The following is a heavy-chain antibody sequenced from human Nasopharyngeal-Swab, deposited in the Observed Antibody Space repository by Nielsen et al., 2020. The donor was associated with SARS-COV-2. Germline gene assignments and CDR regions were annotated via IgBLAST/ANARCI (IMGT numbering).Heavy chain of an antibody. CDR1: GFTFSNYW. Sequence: GESLKISCAASGFTFSNYWMHWVRQAPGKGLEWVSRSNEDGIITSYADSVKGRFAISRDNAKNTLYLQMNSLRAEDTAVYFCASDLSGRDDNWGQGTMVTVAA. D-gene: IGHD6-19*01. CDR2: SNEDGIIT. J-gene: IGHJ4*02. V-gene: IGHV3-74*01. CDR3: ASDLSGRDDN.